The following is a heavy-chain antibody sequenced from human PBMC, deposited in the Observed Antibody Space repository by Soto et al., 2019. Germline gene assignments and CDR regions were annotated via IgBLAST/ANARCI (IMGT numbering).Heavy chain of an antibody. D-gene: IGHD3-22*01. Sequence: PGESLKISCKGSGYSFTSYWIGWVRQMPGKGLEWMGIIYPGDSDTRYSPSFQGQVTISADKSISTAYLQWSSLKASDTAMYYCARHPNHYYDSSGYSYGMAVWGQGTTVTVSS. CDR1: GYSFTSYW. CDR2: IYPGDSDT. CDR3: ARHPNHYYDSSGYSYGMAV. V-gene: IGHV5-51*01. J-gene: IGHJ6*02.